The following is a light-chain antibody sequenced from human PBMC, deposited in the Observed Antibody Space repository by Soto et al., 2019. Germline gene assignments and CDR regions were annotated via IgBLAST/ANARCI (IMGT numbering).Light chain of an antibody. V-gene: IGKV3-15*01. CDR2: GAS. CDR3: QQYNNWPGT. J-gene: IGKJ2*01. CDR1: QSVSSN. Sequence: EIVMTQSPATLSVSPGERATLSCRASQSVSSNLAWYQQKPGQAPRLRIYGASTRATDIPARFSGFRSGTEFILTISSLQSEDFAVYYCQQYNNWPGTFGQGTKLEIK.